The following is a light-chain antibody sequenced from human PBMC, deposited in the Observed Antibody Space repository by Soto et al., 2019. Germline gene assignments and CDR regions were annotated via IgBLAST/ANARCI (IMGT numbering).Light chain of an antibody. CDR2: AAS. V-gene: IGKV1-39*01. J-gene: IGKJ1*01. CDR1: QNIFNY. Sequence: DIPMTQSPSSLSASVGDRVTIPCRASQNIFNYLNWYQQKPGKAPNLLIYAASNLQSGVPSRFSGSGSGTDFTLTISSLQREDFATYHCQQSYSAPLTFGQGTKVDIK. CDR3: QQSYSAPLT.